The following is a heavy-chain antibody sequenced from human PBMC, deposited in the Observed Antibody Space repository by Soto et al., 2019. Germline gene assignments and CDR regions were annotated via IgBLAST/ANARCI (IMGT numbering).Heavy chain of an antibody. D-gene: IGHD3-22*01. CDR3: ASGYYDSSGYSIDY. Sequence: ASVKVSCKSSGGTFSSFAFSWVRQAPGEGLEWMGGLIVILGSTNYAQKFEGRVTFTADEGSSTAYMEVSGLRSEDTAVYFCASGYYDSSGYSIDYWGQGXQVTVSS. CDR2: LIVILGST. CDR1: GGTFSSFA. V-gene: IGHV1-69*13. J-gene: IGHJ4*02.